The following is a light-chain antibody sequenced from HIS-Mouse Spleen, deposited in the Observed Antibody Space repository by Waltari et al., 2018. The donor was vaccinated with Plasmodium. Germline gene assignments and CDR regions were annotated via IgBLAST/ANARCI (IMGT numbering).Light chain of an antibody. CDR3: QQYNNWPLT. J-gene: IGKJ4*01. V-gene: IGKV3-15*01. CDR1: HSVSSN. CDR2: GAS. Sequence: EIVMTQSPATLSVSPGERATLSCRASHSVSSNLAWYQQKPGQAPRLLIYGASTRATGIPARFSGSGSGTEFTLTISSLQSEDFAVYYRQQYNNWPLTFGGGTKVEIK.